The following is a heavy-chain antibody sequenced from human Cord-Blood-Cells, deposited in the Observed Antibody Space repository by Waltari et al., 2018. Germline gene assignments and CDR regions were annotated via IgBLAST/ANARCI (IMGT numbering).Heavy chain of an antibody. CDR3: AKYGFSLSSTSCYFDY. V-gene: IGHV3-23*01. CDR1: GFTFSSYA. D-gene: IGHD2-2*01. CDR2: ISGSGGST. Sequence: EVQLLESGGGLVQPGGSLRLSCAASGFTFSSYAMSWVCQAPGKGLEWVSAISGSGGSTSYADSVKGRFTISRDNSKNTLYLQMNSLRAEDTAVYYCAKYGFSLSSTSCYFDYWGQGTLVTVSS. J-gene: IGHJ4*02.